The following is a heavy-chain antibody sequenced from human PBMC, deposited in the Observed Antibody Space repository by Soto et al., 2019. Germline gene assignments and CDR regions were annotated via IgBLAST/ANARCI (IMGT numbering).Heavy chain of an antibody. J-gene: IGHJ6*02. D-gene: IGHD2-2*01. CDR1: GFTFNNYG. Sequence: RRSCAASGFTFNNYGMHWVRQAPGKGLEWVTFISYDGSNRYYADSVKGRFTISRDNSKNTLFLQMNSLRAEDTAVYYCAKSVADCSTTSCYSFYYFVMDVWGQGTTVTVSS. CDR2: ISYDGSNR. V-gene: IGHV3-30*18. CDR3: AKSVADCSTTSCYSFYYFVMDV.